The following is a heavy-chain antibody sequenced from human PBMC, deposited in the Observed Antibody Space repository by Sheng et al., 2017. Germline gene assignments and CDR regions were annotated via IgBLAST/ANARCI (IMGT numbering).Heavy chain of an antibody. J-gene: IGHJ5*02. CDR2: IYSSGST. Sequence: QVQLQESGPGLVKPSQTLSLTCTVSGGSITGGSYYWSWIRQPAGKGLEWIGRIYSSGSTNYNSSLKSRVTISVDTSKNQFSLKLSSVTAADTAVYYCARWGNTRFDPWGKGTRVTVSS. CDR3: ARWGNTRFDP. D-gene: IGHD3-16*01. V-gene: IGHV4-61*02. CDR1: GGSITGGSYY.